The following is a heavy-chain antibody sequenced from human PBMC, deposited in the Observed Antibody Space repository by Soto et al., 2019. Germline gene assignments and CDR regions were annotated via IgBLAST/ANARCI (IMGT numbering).Heavy chain of an antibody. CDR3: ARDSERGYYQTFDY. J-gene: IGHJ4*02. CDR2: IKQDGSEK. V-gene: IGHV3-7*01. Sequence: GGSLRLSCAASGFTFSSYWMSWVRQAPGKGLEWVANIKQDGSEKYYVDSVKGRFTISRDNAKNSLYLQMNSLRAEDTAVYYCARDSERGYYQTFDYWGQGTLVTVSS. D-gene: IGHD3-22*01. CDR1: GFTFSSYW.